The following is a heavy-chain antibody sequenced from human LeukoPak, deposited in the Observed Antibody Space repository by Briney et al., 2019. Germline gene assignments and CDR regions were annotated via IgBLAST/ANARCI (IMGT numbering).Heavy chain of an antibody. D-gene: IGHD3-22*01. CDR3: ARASYYYDTTGLGAVDI. Sequence: GGSLRLSCAASGFTFNDHAMYWVRRAPGKGLEWVSGINWNSDNIGYADSVKGRFTISRDDAKNSLLLQMNSLRAEDTALYYCARASYYYDTTGLGAVDIWGQGTLVTVSS. V-gene: IGHV3-9*01. CDR1: GFTFNDHA. CDR2: INWNSDNI. J-gene: IGHJ3*02.